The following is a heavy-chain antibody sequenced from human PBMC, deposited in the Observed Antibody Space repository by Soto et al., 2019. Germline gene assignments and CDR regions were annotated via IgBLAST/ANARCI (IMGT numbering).Heavy chain of an antibody. CDR1: GFSFTSHA. Sequence: SGGSLRLSCAASGFSFTSHAMNWVRQAPGKGLEWVAIISYDGSTKYYADSVKGRFTISRDNAKNTVYLHLNSLRGEDTAVYFCARAQSSTVITSTHFDPWGQGTLVTVSS. D-gene: IGHD4-17*01. CDR2: ISYDGSTK. V-gene: IGHV3-30-3*01. J-gene: IGHJ5*02. CDR3: ARAQSSTVITSTHFDP.